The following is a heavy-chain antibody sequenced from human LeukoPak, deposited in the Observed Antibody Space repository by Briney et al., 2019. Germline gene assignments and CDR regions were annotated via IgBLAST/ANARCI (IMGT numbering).Heavy chain of an antibody. CDR1: GGSISSSSYY. J-gene: IGHJ4*02. CDR2: IYYSGST. V-gene: IGHV4-39*07. Sequence: SETLSLTCTVSGGSISSSSYYWGWIRQPPGKGLEWIGSIYYSGSTYYNPSLKSRLTISLDTSKNQFSLKLSSVTAADTALYYCARIGGGWYGGFDYWGQGTLVTVSS. CDR3: ARIGGGWYGGFDY. D-gene: IGHD6-19*01.